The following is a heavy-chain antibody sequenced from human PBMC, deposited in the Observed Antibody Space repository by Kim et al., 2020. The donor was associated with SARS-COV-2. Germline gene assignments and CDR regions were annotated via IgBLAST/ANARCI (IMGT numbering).Heavy chain of an antibody. CDR3: ARGSHIVVVTANDY. V-gene: IGHV3-33*05. J-gene: IGHJ4*02. Sequence: GGSLRLSCAASGFTFSSYGMHWVRQAPGKGLEWVAVISYDGSNKYYADSVKGRFTISRDNSKNTLYLQMNSLRAEDTAVYYCARGSHIVVVTANDYWGQG. D-gene: IGHD2-21*02. CDR1: GFTFSSYG. CDR2: ISYDGSNK.